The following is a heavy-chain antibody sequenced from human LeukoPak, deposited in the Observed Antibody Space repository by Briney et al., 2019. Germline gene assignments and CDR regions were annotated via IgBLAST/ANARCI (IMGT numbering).Heavy chain of an antibody. CDR2: IYYSGST. V-gene: IGHV4-39*01. CDR1: GGSISSSSYY. Sequence: SETLSLTCTVSGGSISSSSYYWGWIRQPPGKGLEWIGGIYYSGSTYYNPSLKSRVTISVDTSKNQFSLKLSSVTAADTAVYNCARCPSLGYCSSTSCSSTVWFDPWGQGTLVTVSS. J-gene: IGHJ5*02. D-gene: IGHD2-2*01. CDR3: ARCPSLGYCSSTSCSSTVWFDP.